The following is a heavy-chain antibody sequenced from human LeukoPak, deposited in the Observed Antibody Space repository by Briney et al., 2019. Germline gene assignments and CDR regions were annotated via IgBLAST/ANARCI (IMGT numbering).Heavy chain of an antibody. CDR3: ARPILRNGDYGRGAFDI. J-gene: IGHJ3*02. CDR2: MNPNSGNT. CDR1: GYTFTGYY. D-gene: IGHD4-17*01. Sequence: ASVKVSCKASGYTFTGYYMHWVRQAPGQGAEWMGWMNPNSGNTGYAQKFQGRVTMTRNTSISTAYMELSSLRPEDTAVYYCARPILRNGDYGRGAFDIWGQGTMVTVSS. V-gene: IGHV1-8*02.